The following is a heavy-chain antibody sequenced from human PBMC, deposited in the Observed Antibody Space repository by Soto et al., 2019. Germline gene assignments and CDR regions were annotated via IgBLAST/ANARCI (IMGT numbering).Heavy chain of an antibody. J-gene: IGHJ4*02. V-gene: IGHV3-21*01. Sequence: EVQLVESEGGLVKPGGSLRLSCAASGFTFSSYSMNWVRQAPGKGLEWVSSISSSSSYIYYADSVKGRFTISRDNAKNSLYLQMNSLRAEDTAVYYCARAAAQSGYFDYWGQGTLVTVSS. CDR3: ARAAAQSGYFDY. CDR1: GFTFSSYS. CDR2: ISSSSSYI. D-gene: IGHD6-13*01.